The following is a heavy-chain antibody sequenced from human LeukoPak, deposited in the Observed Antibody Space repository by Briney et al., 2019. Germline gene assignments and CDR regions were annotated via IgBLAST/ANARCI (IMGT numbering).Heavy chain of an antibody. CDR3: ANLLNHERLGTFDY. J-gene: IGHJ4*02. V-gene: IGHV3-30-3*01. CDR1: GFTFSDYY. CDR2: ISYDGSNK. Sequence: PGGSLRLSCAASGFTFSDYYTSWIRQAPGKGLEWVAVISYDGSNKYYADSVKGRFTISRDNSKNTLHLQMNSLRAEDTAVYYCANLLNHERLGTFDYWGQGTLVTVSS. D-gene: IGHD1-14*01.